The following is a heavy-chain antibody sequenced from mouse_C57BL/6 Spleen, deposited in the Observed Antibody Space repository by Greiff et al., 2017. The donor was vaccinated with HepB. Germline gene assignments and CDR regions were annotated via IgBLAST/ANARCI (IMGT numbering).Heavy chain of an antibody. CDR2: ISDGGSYT. J-gene: IGHJ3*01. CDR1: GFTFSSYA. Sequence: EVQGVESGGGLVKPGGSLKLSCAASGFTFSSYAMSWVRQTPEKRLEWVATISDGGSYTYYPDNVKGRFTISRDNAKNNLYLQMSHLKSEDTAMYYCARDHSGAYWGQGTLVTVSA. V-gene: IGHV5-4*01. D-gene: IGHD1-2*01. CDR3: ARDHSGAY.